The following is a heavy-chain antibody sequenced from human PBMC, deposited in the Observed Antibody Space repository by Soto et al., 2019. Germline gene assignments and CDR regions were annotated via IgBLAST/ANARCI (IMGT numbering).Heavy chain of an antibody. V-gene: IGHV3-30*18. Sequence: QVQLVESGGGVVQPGRSLRLSCAASGFTFSSYGMHWVLQAPGKGLEWVAVISYDGSNKYYADSVKGRFTISRDNSKNTLYLQMNSLRAEDTAVYYCAKDMRVAAFNWFDPWGQGTLVTVSS. CDR1: GFTFSSYG. CDR3: AKDMRVAAFNWFDP. D-gene: IGHD6-19*01. J-gene: IGHJ5*02. CDR2: ISYDGSNK.